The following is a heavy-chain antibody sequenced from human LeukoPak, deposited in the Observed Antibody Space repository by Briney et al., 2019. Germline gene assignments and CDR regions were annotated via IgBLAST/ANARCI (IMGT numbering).Heavy chain of an antibody. V-gene: IGHV3-9*01. CDR2: ISWNSGSI. D-gene: IGHD5-24*01. CDR1: GFTFDDYA. J-gene: IGHJ6*03. CDR3: ARVPPPFTMYYMDV. Sequence: PGGSLRLSCAASGFTFDDYAMHWVRQAPGKGLEWVSGISWNSGSIGYADSVKGRFTISRDNAKNSLYLQMNSLRAEDTAIYFCARVPPPFTMYYMDVWGKGTPVIVSS.